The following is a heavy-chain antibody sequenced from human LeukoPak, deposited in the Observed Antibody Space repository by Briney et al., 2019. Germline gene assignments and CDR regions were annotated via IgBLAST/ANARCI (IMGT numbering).Heavy chain of an antibody. CDR2: IIPIFGTA. CDR1: GYTFTGYY. J-gene: IGHJ4*02. Sequence: ASVKVSCKASGYTFTGYYMHWVRQAPGQGLEWMGGIIPIFGTANYAQKFQGRVTITADESTSTAYMELSSLRSEDTAVYYCARAPYSGYDKGFDYWGQGTLVTVSS. D-gene: IGHD5-12*01. V-gene: IGHV1-69*13. CDR3: ARAPYSGYDKGFDY.